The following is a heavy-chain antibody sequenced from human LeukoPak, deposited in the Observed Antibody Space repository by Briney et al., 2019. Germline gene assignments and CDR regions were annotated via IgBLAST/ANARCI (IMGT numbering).Heavy chain of an antibody. V-gene: IGHV3-33*01. CDR2: IWDDGNNK. CDR3: ARSGLYGSGSYYSLVY. CDR1: GFSFSNHG. Sequence: GSLRLSCAASGFSFSNHGMHWVRQAPGKRLEWVAVIWDDGNNKRYANSVNGRFTISRDNSKNTLYLQMNSLRAEDTAVYYCARSGLYGSGSYYSLVYWGQGTLVTVSS. D-gene: IGHD3-10*01. J-gene: IGHJ4*02.